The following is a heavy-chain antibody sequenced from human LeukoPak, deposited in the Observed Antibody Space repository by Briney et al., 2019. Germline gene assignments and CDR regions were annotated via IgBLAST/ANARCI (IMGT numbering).Heavy chain of an antibody. D-gene: IGHD2-15*01. J-gene: IGHJ4*02. CDR2: IGGTGVRT. Sequence: PGGSLRLSCASSGFTFSSYAMSWVRQAPGKGLEWVSTIGGTGVRTYYADSVKGRFTISRDNSKNTLYLQMNSLRAEDAAVYYCAKAPVTTCSGAYCYPFDYWGQGTLVTVSS. V-gene: IGHV3-23*01. CDR1: GFTFSSYA. CDR3: AKAPVTTCSGAYCYPFDY.